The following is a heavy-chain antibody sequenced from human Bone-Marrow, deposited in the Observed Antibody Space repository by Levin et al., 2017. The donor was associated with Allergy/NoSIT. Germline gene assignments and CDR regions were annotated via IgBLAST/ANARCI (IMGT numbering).Heavy chain of an antibody. CDR2: IYYSGST. CDR3: ARRGSGWYGRFREFDY. J-gene: IGHJ4*02. Sequence: SETLSLTCTVSGGSISSSSYYWGWIRQPPGKGLEWIGSIYYSGSTYYNPSLKSRVTISVDTSKNQFSLKLSSVTAADTAVYYCARRGSGWYGRFREFDYWGQGTLVTVSS. V-gene: IGHV4-39*01. CDR1: GGSISSSSYY. D-gene: IGHD6-19*01.